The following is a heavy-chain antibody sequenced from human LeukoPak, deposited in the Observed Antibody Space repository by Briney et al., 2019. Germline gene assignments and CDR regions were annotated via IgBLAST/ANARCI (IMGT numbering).Heavy chain of an antibody. D-gene: IGHD6-19*01. V-gene: IGHV3-23*01. Sequence: GRSLRLSCAASGFKFQYYGMSWVRQAPGRGLEWVSATSARGANTFYSDSVKGRFTISRDSSENTLYLQMNTLKVDDTAVYYCAKGKTVAGVLEYWGQGVLVTVSS. CDR3: AKGKTVAGVLEY. CDR2: TSARGANT. J-gene: IGHJ4*02. CDR1: GFKFQYYG.